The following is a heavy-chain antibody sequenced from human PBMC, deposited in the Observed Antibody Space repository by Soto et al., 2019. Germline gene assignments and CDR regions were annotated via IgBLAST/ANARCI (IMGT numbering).Heavy chain of an antibody. CDR3: AREFSRSWYWFDP. CDR1: GGSVSSGSYY. Sequence: SETLSLTCTVSGGSVSSGSYYWSWIRQPPGKGLEWIGYIYYSGSTNYNPSLKSRVTISVGTSKNQFSLKLSSVTAADTAVYYCAREFSRSWYWFDPWGQGTQVTVSS. D-gene: IGHD6-13*01. CDR2: IYYSGST. J-gene: IGHJ5*02. V-gene: IGHV4-61*01.